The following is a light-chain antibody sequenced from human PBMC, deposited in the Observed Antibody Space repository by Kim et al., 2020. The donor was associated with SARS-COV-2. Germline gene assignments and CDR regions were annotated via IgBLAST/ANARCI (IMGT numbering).Light chain of an antibody. CDR2: DPS. J-gene: IGKJ4*01. V-gene: IGKV3-11*01. CDR1: LSLRSY. Sequence: SSSPGESATLPCRSSLSLRSYFSWYQQNPGQAPRLLIYDPSNRATGIPARFSGSGSGTDFTLTISSLEPEDFAVYYCQQRSNLPLTFGGGTKLEIK. CDR3: QQRSNLPLT.